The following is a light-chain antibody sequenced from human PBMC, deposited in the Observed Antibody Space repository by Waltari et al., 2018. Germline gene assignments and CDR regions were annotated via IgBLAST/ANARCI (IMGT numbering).Light chain of an antibody. V-gene: IGKV3-15*01. CDR2: GAS. J-gene: IGKJ4*01. CDR3: QQYNQWPPLT. Sequence: ELVMTQSPATLSVPPGDRATLSCRANQRVSSYLAWYQQNTRQTPRLLIYGASTRAAGVPARFTGSGSETEFTHTISCLQSEDFAVYYCQQYNQWPPLTFGGGTKVEIK. CDR1: QRVSSY.